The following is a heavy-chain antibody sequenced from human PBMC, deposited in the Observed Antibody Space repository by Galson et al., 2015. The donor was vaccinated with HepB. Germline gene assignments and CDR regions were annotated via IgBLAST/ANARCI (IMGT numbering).Heavy chain of an antibody. CDR1: GYSFTSYW. CDR3: ARTYGSGSYYDRSTLPDY. D-gene: IGHD3-10*01. J-gene: IGHJ4*02. V-gene: IGHV5-10-1*01. Sequence: QSGAEVKKPGESLKISCKGSGYSFTSYWISWVRQMPGKGLEWMGRIDPSDSYTNYSPSFQGHVTISADKSISTAYLQWSSLKASDTAMYYCARTYGSGSYYDRSTLPDYWGQGTLVTVSS. CDR2: IDPSDSYT.